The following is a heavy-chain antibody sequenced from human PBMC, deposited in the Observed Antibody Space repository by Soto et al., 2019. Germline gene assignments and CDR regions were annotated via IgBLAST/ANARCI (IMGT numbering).Heavy chain of an antibody. CDR1: GFTFTNSA. V-gene: IGHV1-58*01. Sequence: SVKVSCKSSGFTFTNSAVQWVRQARGQRLEWIGWIVVGSGNTNYAQKFQERGTINRDMSTSTAYMELSSLRSEDTAVYYCARVPNQQWPRGRFAPWGQGHLVTVSS. CDR2: IVVGSGNT. J-gene: IGHJ5*02. CDR3: ARVPNQQWPRGRFAP. D-gene: IGHD6-19*01.